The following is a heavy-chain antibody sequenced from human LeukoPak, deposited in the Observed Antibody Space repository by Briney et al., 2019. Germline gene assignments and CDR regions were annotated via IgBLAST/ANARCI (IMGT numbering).Heavy chain of an antibody. Sequence: PSETLSLICTVSGGSISSYYWSWIRQPPGKGLEWIGYIYYSGSTNYNPSLKSRVTISVDTSKNQFSLKLSSVTAADTAVYYCAIKTSVDADYWGQGTLVTVSS. CDR3: AIKTSVDADY. D-gene: IGHD5-12*01. CDR1: GGSISSYY. V-gene: IGHV4-59*01. J-gene: IGHJ4*02. CDR2: IYYSGST.